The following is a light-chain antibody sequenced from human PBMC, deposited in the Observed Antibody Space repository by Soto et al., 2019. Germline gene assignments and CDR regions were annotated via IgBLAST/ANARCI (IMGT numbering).Light chain of an antibody. J-gene: IGKJ4*01. CDR2: HAS. CDR3: QHYNSWPLT. V-gene: IGKV3-15*01. Sequence: EIVMTQSPATLSVSPGERATLSCRASQSVSNNLAWYQQKPGQAPRLLIYHASTRAPGIPARFSGSGYGRQLILTTSSVQSEDSAVYYCQHYNSWPLTFGGGTKVEIK. CDR1: QSVSNN.